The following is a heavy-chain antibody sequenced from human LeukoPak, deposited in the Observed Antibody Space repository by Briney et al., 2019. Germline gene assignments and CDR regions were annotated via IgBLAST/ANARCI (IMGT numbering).Heavy chain of an antibody. CDR1: GFSFTSYD. V-gene: IGHV3-48*03. J-gene: IGHJ6*02. Sequence: GGSLRLSCEASGFSFTSYDMSWVRQAPGKGLEWVSYISSSGSTIYYADSVKGRFTISRDNAKNSLYLQMNSLRAEDTAVYYCARDLKRYYYYGMDVWGQGTTVTVSS. CDR3: ARDLKRYYYYGMDV. CDR2: ISSSGSTI.